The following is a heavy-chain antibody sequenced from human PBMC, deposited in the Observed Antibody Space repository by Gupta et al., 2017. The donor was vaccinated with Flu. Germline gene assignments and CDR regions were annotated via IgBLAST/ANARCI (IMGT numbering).Heavy chain of an antibody. V-gene: IGHV3-11*01. CDR1: GFTFNDYY. CDR3: ARERGYGNYYFDF. D-gene: IGHD5-12*01. CDR2: IGSSGSTI. Sequence: VQLVESGGGLVKPGGSLRLSCEASGFTFNDYYMSWIRQAPGKGLEWMSYIGSSGSTIYSADYTKGRFTTSRDNAKKSVYLQLSGLTVEDTAVYYCARERGYGNYYFDFWGQGTLVTVSS. J-gene: IGHJ4*02.